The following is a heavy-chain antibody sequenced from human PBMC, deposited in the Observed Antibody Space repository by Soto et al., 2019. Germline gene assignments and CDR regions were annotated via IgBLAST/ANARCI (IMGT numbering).Heavy chain of an antibody. V-gene: IGHV1-69*06. CDR2: LIPLFGTT. D-gene: IGHD7-27*01. CDR1: GGTFSGHA. J-gene: IGHJ4*02. Sequence: QVQLVQSGAEVKKPGSSVKVSCEASGGTFSGHAISWVRQAPGQGPEWMGGLIPLFGTTQHAQNFQDRLKITADTSTRTAYMELTSLRFEDTAIYYCSRGPNWGYRFDSWGQGTLVTVSS. CDR3: SRGPNWGYRFDS.